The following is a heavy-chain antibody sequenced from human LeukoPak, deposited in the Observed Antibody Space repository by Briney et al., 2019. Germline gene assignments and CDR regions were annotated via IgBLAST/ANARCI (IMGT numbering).Heavy chain of an antibody. CDR1: GFTFRNYV. Sequence: GGSLRLSCAASGFTFRNYVIHWVRQAPGKGLEWVAVTSSDLNVKLYADSVKGRFTISRDNSRSTLYLQMNSLRPEDTAIYYCVRVVGESHFDYWGQGTLVTVSS. V-gene: IGHV3-30-3*01. J-gene: IGHJ4*02. CDR3: VRVVGESHFDY. CDR2: TSSDLNVK. D-gene: IGHD2-21*01.